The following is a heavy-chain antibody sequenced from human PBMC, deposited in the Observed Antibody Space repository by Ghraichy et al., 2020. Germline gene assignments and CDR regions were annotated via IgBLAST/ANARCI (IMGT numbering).Heavy chain of an antibody. Sequence: GGSLRLSCAASGFTFSSYSMNWVRQAPGKGLEWVSSISSSSSYIYYADSVKGRFTISRDNAKNSLYLQMNSLRAEDTAVYYCARNPGYSYGYTFDYWGQGTLVTVSS. J-gene: IGHJ4*02. CDR1: GFTFSSYS. V-gene: IGHV3-21*01. CDR3: ARNPGYSYGYTFDY. CDR2: ISSSSSYI. D-gene: IGHD5-18*01.